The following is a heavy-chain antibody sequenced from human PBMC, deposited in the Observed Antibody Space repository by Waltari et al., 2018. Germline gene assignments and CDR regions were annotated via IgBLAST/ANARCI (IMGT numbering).Heavy chain of an antibody. Sequence: QLQLQESGPGLVKPSETLSLTCTVSGGSISSSRYYWGWIRQPPGKGLEWIGSIYYSGSTYYNPSLKSRVTISVDTSKNQFSLKLSSVTAADTAVYYCARSSSGWYYLDYWGQGTLVTVSS. CDR3: ARSSSGWYYLDY. CDR1: GGSISSSRYY. D-gene: IGHD6-19*01. J-gene: IGHJ4*02. V-gene: IGHV4-39*01. CDR2: IYYSGST.